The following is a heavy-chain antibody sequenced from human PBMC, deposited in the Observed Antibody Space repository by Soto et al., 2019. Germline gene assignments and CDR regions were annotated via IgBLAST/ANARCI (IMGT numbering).Heavy chain of an antibody. CDR1: GYTFTGYY. V-gene: IGHV1-2*04. CDR2: INPNSGGT. CDR3: AKDQNYDFWSGPRGMDV. J-gene: IGHJ6*02. D-gene: IGHD3-3*01. Sequence: ASVKVYCKASGYTFTGYYMHWVRQAPGQGLEWMGWINPNSGGTNYAQKFQGWVTMTRDTSISTAYMELNSLRTEDTALYYCAKDQNYDFWSGPRGMDVWGQGTTVTVSS.